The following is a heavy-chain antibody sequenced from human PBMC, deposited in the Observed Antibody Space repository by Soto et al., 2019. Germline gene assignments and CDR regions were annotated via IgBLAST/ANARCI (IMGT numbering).Heavy chain of an antibody. Sequence: QVQLVQSGAEVKKPGASVKVSCKASGYTFTSYGISWVRQAPGQGLEWMGWISAYNGNTNYAQKLQGRVTMTTDTSTSTAXXEXRXXRSDDTAVYYCARKSATTVTTSLHPSYYYYYGMDVWGQGTTVTVSS. CDR3: ARKSATTVTTSLHPSYYYYYGMDV. CDR2: ISAYNGNT. J-gene: IGHJ6*02. CDR1: GYTFTSYG. V-gene: IGHV1-18*01. D-gene: IGHD4-17*01.